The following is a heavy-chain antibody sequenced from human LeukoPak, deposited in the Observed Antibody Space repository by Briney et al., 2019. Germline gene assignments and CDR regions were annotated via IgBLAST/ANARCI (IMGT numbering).Heavy chain of an antibody. V-gene: IGHV3-66*01. CDR2: IYSGGST. CDR3: ARYFQPGTSNWFDP. D-gene: IGHD3-10*01. J-gene: IGHJ5*02. CDR1: GFIASSDY. Sequence: GGSLRLSCAASGFIASSDYMTWVRQAPGKGLEWVSVIYSGGSTYYAGSVKGRFTISRDKSKNTLYLQMNSLRGEDTAVYYCARYFQPGTSNWFDPWGQGTLVTVSS.